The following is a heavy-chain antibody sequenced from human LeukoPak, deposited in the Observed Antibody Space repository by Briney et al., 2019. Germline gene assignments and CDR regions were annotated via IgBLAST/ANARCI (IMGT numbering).Heavy chain of an antibody. D-gene: IGHD4-23*01. CDR1: GYTFTGYY. V-gene: IGHV1-2*02. CDR3: ARDRSTVVTGYFDH. J-gene: IGHJ4*02. Sequence: GASVKVSCKASGYTFTGYYMHWVRQAPGQGLEWMGWINPNSGGTNYAQKFQGRVTMTRDTSISTAYMELSRLRSDDTAVYYCARDRSTVVTGYFDHWGQGTLVTVSS. CDR2: INPNSGGT.